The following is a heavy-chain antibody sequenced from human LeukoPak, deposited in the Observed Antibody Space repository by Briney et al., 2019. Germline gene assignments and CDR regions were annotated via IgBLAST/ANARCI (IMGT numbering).Heavy chain of an antibody. CDR3: AKEGPSSSWYYFDY. J-gene: IGHJ4*02. D-gene: IGHD6-13*01. CDR1: GFTFSSYG. V-gene: IGHV3-30*18. Sequence: GGSLRLSCAAPGFTFSSYGMHWVRQAPGKGLEWVAVISYDGSNKYYADSVKGRFTISRDNSKNTLYLQMNSLRAEDTAVYYCAKEGPSSSWYYFDYWGQGTLVTVPS. CDR2: ISYDGSNK.